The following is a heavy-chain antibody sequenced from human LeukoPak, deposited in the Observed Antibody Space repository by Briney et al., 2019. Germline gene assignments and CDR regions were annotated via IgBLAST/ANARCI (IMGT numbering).Heavy chain of an antibody. Sequence: GGSLRLSCTASGFAFDEHGMSWVRQVPGKGLEWVSGINWSGGSTGYADPLRGRFTISRDNAKNSLYLQMNSLRAEDTAVYYCASEHSGGSCLDPWGQGTLVTVSS. J-gene: IGHJ5*02. D-gene: IGHD2-15*01. V-gene: IGHV3-20*04. CDR2: INWSGGST. CDR3: ASEHSGGSCLDP. CDR1: GFAFDEHG.